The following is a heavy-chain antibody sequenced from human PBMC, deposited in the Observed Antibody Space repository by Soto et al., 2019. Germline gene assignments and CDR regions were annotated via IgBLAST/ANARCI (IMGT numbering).Heavy chain of an antibody. CDR2: INSDVSST. J-gene: IGHJ3*02. Sequence: EVQLVESGGGLVQPGGSLRLSCAASGFTFSTYWMHWVRQAPGKGLVWVSRINSDVSSTAYADSVKGRFTISRDNAKNTLYLPMNRLRPENTAVYSWARDFELGAMVSFGAFDIWGQGTMVTVSS. CDR1: GFTFSTYW. V-gene: IGHV3-74*01. D-gene: IGHD1-26*01. CDR3: ARDFELGAMVSFGAFDI.